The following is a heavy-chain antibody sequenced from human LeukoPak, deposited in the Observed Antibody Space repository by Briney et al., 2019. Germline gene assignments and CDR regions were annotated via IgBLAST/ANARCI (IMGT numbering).Heavy chain of an antibody. CDR1: GFTVSSYW. J-gene: IGHJ6*02. V-gene: IGHV3-7*04. CDR2: IKQDGSEK. Sequence: GGSLRLSCAASGFTVSSYWMSWVRQAPGKGLEWVANIKQDGSEKYYVDSVKGRFTISRDNAKNSLYLQMNSLRAEDTAVYYCARDHRRYGMDVWGQGTTVTVS. CDR3: ARDHRRYGMDV.